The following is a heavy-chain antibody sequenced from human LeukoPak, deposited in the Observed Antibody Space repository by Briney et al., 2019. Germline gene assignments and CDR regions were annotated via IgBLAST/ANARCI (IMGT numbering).Heavy chain of an antibody. CDR1: GGTFSSYA. CDR2: IIPIFGIA. CDR3: ARDEIVVVTATWDAFDI. D-gene: IGHD2-21*02. Sequence: ASVKVSCKASGGTFSSYAISWVRQAPVQGLEWMGRIIPIFGIANYAQKFQGRVTITADKSTSTAYMELSSLRSEDTAVYYCARDEIVVVTATWDAFDIWGQGTMVTVSS. V-gene: IGHV1-69*04. J-gene: IGHJ3*02.